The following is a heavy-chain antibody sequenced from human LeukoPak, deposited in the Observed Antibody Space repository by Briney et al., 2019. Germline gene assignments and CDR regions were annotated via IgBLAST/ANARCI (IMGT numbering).Heavy chain of an antibody. CDR1: GYSISSGYY. J-gene: IGHJ5*02. D-gene: IGHD3-9*01. V-gene: IGHV4-38-2*01. CDR2: IYHSGRT. Sequence: PSETLSLTCAVSGYSISSGYYWGWIRHPPGKGLEWIGSIYHSGRTYYNPTLKSRVTISVDTSKNQFSLKLSSVTAADTAVYYCARGGYDILTGPMDWFDPWGQGTLVTVSS. CDR3: ARGGYDILTGPMDWFDP.